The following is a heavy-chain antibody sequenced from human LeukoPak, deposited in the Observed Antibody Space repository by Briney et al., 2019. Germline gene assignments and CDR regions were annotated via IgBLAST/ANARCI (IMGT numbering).Heavy chain of an antibody. V-gene: IGHV4-38-2*02. CDR2: IYHSGST. Sequence: SETLSLTCIVSGYSISSGYYWGWIRQPPGKGLEWIASIYHSGSTYYNPSLKSRATISVDTSKNQFSLKLSSVTAADTAVYYCARDQYSNYRRPYWYFDLWGRGTLVTVSS. J-gene: IGHJ2*01. CDR1: GYSISSGYY. D-gene: IGHD4-11*01. CDR3: ARDQYSNYRRPYWYFDL.